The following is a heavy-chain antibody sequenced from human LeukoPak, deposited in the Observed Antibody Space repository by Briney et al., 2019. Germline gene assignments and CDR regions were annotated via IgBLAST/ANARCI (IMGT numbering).Heavy chain of an antibody. CDR1: GGSISSYY. J-gene: IGHJ5*02. Sequence: PSETLSLTCTVSGGSISSYYWSWIRQPAGKGLEWIGRIYTSGSTNYNPSLKSRVTMSVDTSKNQFSLRLSSVTAADTAVYYCARDLGVARYNWFDPWGQGTLVTVSS. CDR2: IYTSGST. D-gene: IGHD2-15*01. CDR3: ARDLGVARYNWFDP. V-gene: IGHV4-4*07.